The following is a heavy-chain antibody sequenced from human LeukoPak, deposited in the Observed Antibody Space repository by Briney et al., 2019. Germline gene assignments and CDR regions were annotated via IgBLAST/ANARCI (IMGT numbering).Heavy chain of an antibody. Sequence: SETLSLTCTVSGYSISSGYYWGWIRQPPGKGLEWIGSIYHSGSTYYNPSLKSRVTISLDTSKNQFSLKLSSVTAADTAVYYCARVREVADQIWFDPWGQGTLVTVSS. J-gene: IGHJ5*02. V-gene: IGHV4-38-2*02. CDR3: ARVREVADQIWFDP. D-gene: IGHD6-19*01. CDR2: IYHSGST. CDR1: GYSISSGYY.